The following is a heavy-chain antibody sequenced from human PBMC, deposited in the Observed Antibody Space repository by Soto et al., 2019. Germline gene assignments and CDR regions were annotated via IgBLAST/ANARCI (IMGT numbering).Heavy chain of an antibody. CDR2: ISYDGSNK. J-gene: IGHJ5*02. V-gene: IGHV3-30*18. D-gene: IGHD2-15*01. Sequence: QVQLVESGGGVVQPGRSLRLSCAASGFTFSSYGMHWVRQAPGKGLEWVAVISYDGSNKYYADSVKGRFTISRDNSKNTSYLQMNSLRAGDTAVYYCAKDGAPGLWQLLSTWWSWFDPWGQGTLVTVSS. CDR1: GFTFSSYG. CDR3: AKDGAPGLWQLLSTWWSWFDP.